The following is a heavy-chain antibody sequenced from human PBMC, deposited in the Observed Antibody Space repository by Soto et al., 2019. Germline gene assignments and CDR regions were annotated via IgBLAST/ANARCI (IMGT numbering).Heavy chain of an antibody. CDR2: IWHNGNNK. V-gene: IGHV3-33*01. Sequence: QVQLVESGGRVVQPGTSLRLSCAVSGFSFSTYGMHWVRQAPGKGLEWVAVIWHNGNNKYYADSVKGRFTISRDNSKNTLYLQMNSLRAEDTAVYYCGRDTSAGVDYWGQGTLVTVSS. CDR3: GRDTSAGVDY. J-gene: IGHJ4*02. D-gene: IGHD2-15*01. CDR1: GFSFSTYG.